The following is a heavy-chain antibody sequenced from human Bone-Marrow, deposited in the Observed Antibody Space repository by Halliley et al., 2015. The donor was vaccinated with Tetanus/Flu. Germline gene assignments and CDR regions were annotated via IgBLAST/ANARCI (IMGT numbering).Heavy chain of an antibody. CDR3: ARDVPMNYYDSSGSYIGSVRYFDF. CDR2: VYSSGST. V-gene: IGHV4-59*01. D-gene: IGHD3-22*01. CDR1: GGSINSFY. Sequence: TLSLTCTVSGGSINSFYWSWIRQSPGKGLEWIGYVYSSGSTNYNPSLKSRVTLSVDTAKNQFSLRLSSVAAADTAVYYCARDVPMNYYDSSGSYIGSVRYFDFWGRGTLVTVS. J-gene: IGHJ2*01.